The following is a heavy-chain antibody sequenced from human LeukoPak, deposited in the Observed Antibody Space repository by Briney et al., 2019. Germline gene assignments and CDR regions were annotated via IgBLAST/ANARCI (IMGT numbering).Heavy chain of an antibody. CDR1: GGSIRSHY. D-gene: IGHD6-6*01. Sequence: PSETLSLTCSVSGGSIRSHYWSWMRQPPEKGLEWIGYIYYSGSTNYNPSLKSRVTISVDTSKNQFSLELSSVTAADTAVYYCARDVGYSSSVPYWYFDLWGRGTLVTVSS. V-gene: IGHV4-59*11. J-gene: IGHJ2*01. CDR2: IYYSGST. CDR3: ARDVGYSSSVPYWYFDL.